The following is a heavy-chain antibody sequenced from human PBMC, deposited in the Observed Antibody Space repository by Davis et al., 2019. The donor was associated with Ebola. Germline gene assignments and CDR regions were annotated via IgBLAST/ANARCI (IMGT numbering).Heavy chain of an antibody. V-gene: IGHV3-48*02. Sequence: GSLRPSCAASGFAFSYYSMNWVRQAPGKGLEWVSYISSSSSTIDYADSVKGRLTISRDNAKNSLYLQMNSLRDEDTAVYYCARETLADRHFDYWGQGTLVTVSS. D-gene: IGHD6-25*01. CDR1: GFAFSYYS. CDR2: ISSSSSTI. CDR3: ARETLADRHFDY. J-gene: IGHJ4*02.